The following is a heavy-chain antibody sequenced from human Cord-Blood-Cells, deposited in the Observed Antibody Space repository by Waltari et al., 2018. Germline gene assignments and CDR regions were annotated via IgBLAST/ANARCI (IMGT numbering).Heavy chain of an antibody. V-gene: IGHV3-48*02. Sequence: EVQLVESGGGLVQPGGSLRLSCAASGFTFSSYSMNWVRQAPGKGLEWVSYISSSSSTIYYADSVKGRFTISRDNAKNSLYLQMNSLRDEDTAVYYCARDCGTMVLGVISDAFDIWGQGTMVTVSS. CDR3: ARDCGTMVLGVISDAFDI. J-gene: IGHJ3*02. CDR1: GFTFSSYS. D-gene: IGHD3-10*01. CDR2: ISSSSSTI.